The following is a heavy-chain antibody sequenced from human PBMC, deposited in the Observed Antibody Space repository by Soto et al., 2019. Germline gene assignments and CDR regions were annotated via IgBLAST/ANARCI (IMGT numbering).Heavy chain of an antibody. D-gene: IGHD2-21*02. V-gene: IGHV3-23*01. CDR2: ISATGGST. CDR1: GFTVSSYT. Sequence: GGSLRLSCAASGFTVSSYTMSWVRQAPGKGLEWVSGISATGGSTYYADSVKGRFTFSRDNSKNTLYLQMSSLRAEDTAVYYCAKGFIRDCGGDCTVDTWGQGTLVTVSS. J-gene: IGHJ5*02. CDR3: AKGFIRDCGGDCTVDT.